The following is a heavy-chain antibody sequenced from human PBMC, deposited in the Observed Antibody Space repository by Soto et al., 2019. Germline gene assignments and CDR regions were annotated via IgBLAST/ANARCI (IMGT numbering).Heavy chain of an antibody. CDR1: GFTFSDYY. D-gene: IGHD1-26*01. Sequence: GSLRLSCAASGFTFSDYYMTWIRQAPGKGLECLSYINNNGGTIYKADSVEGRFNISRDNAKKSLYLQMNSLRAEDTAVYYCARKEVGSNSPFDYWGQGTLVTVSS. J-gene: IGHJ4*02. V-gene: IGHV3-11*01. CDR2: INNNGGTI. CDR3: ARKEVGSNSPFDY.